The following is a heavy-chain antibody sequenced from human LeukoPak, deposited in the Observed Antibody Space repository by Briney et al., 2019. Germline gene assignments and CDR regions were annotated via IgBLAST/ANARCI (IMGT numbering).Heavy chain of an antibody. D-gene: IGHD3-22*01. CDR1: GFTFSSYG. CDR2: IRYDGSNK. V-gene: IGHV3-30*02. J-gene: IGHJ4*02. CDR3: AKMGHYYGSSGYEILDY. Sequence: GGSLRLSCAASGFTFSSYGMHWVRQAPGKGLEWVAFIRYDGSNKYYADSVKGRFTISRDNSKNTLYLQMNSLRAEDTAVYYCAKMGHYYGSSGYEILDYWGQGTLVTVSS.